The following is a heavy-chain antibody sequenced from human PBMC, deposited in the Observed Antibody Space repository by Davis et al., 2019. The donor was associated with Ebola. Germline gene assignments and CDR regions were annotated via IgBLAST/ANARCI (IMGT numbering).Heavy chain of an antibody. J-gene: IGHJ5*02. V-gene: IGHV4-34*01. CDR1: GGSFSNYY. D-gene: IGHD1-26*01. CDR3: ARASSGP. Sequence: PSETLSLTCAVYGGSFSNYYWSWIRQPPGKGLEWIGEINHSGSTNYNPSLKSRVTISVDTSKNQFSLKLSSVTAADTAVYYCARASSGPWGQGTLVTVSS. CDR2: INHSGST.